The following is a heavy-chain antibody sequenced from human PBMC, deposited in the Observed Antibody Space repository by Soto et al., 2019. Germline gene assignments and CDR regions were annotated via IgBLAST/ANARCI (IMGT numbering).Heavy chain of an antibody. CDR1: GFTFSSYD. CDR2: IGTAGDT. CDR3: ARGEPLVGAILD. J-gene: IGHJ4*02. D-gene: IGHD1-26*01. Sequence: EVQLVESGGGLVQPGGSLRLSCAASGFTFSSYDMHWVRQATGKGLEWVSAIGTAGDTYYPGSVKGRFTISRENAKNSLYLQMNSLRAEDTAVYYCARGEPLVGAILDWGQGTLVTVSS. V-gene: IGHV3-13*01.